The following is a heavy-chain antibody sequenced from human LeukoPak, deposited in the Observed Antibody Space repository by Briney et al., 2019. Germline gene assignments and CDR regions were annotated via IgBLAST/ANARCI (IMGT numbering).Heavy chain of an antibody. CDR3: AREGIGYYIDG. D-gene: IGHD2-15*01. V-gene: IGHV3-48*01. CDR1: GFIFSSYS. CDR2: INSRSTIF. J-gene: IGHJ6*03. Sequence: PGVSLTLFCSASGFIFSSYSMNWVPQAPGKGLEWISYINSRSTIFKVTVSVRVRIIISRDNGKNSLYLELNSLRAEDTALYYCAREGIGYYIDGWGKGATVIVSS.